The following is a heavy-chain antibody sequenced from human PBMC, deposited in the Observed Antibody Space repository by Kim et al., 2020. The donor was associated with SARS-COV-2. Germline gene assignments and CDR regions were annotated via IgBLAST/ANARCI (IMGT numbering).Heavy chain of an antibody. CDR1: GYTFTSYG. V-gene: IGHV1-18*04. Sequence: ASVKVSCKASGYTFTSYGISWVRQAPGQGLEWMGWISAYNGNTNYAQKLQGRVTMTTDTSTSTAYMELRSLRSDDTAVYYCARDYINIVVVPAAIPFDYWGQGTLVTVSS. CDR2: ISAYNGNT. CDR3: ARDYINIVVVPAAIPFDY. J-gene: IGHJ4*02. D-gene: IGHD2-2*02.